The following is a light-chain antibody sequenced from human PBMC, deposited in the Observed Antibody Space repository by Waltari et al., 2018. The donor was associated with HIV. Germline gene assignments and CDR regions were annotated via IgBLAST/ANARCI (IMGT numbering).Light chain of an antibody. CDR1: LSVLYSSNHNNY. Sequence: DIVMTQSPDSLAVSLGERATINCKSSLSVLYSSNHNNYLAWYQQKPGQPPKLLIYWASTRESGVPDRFSGSGSGTDFTLTISSLQAEDVAVYYCQQYYSSPITFGQGTRLDIK. J-gene: IGKJ5*01. CDR2: WAS. CDR3: QQYYSSPIT. V-gene: IGKV4-1*01.